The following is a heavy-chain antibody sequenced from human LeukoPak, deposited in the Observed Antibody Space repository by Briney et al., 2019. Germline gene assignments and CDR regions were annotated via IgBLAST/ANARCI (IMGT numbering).Heavy chain of an antibody. V-gene: IGHV4-39*07. Sequence: SETLSLTCTVSGGSISSSSYYWGWIRQPPGKGLEWIGSIYYSGSTYYNPSLKSRVTISVDTSKNQFSLKLSSVTAADTAVYYCARGPRTYYYDSSGYYFPQYFDYWGQGTLVTVSS. J-gene: IGHJ4*02. CDR2: IYYSGST. D-gene: IGHD3-22*01. CDR3: ARGPRTYYYDSSGYYFPQYFDY. CDR1: GGSISSSSYY.